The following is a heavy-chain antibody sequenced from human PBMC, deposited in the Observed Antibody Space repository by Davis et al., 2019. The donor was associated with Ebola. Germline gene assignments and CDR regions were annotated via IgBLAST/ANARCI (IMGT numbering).Heavy chain of an antibody. CDR1: GYTFTSYA. V-gene: IGHV1-3*01. D-gene: IGHD3-22*01. CDR2: INAGNGNT. CDR3: ARAGHDLPWLLVRY. J-gene: IGHJ4*02. Sequence: AASVNVSCKASGYTFTSYAMHWVRQAPGQRLEWMGWINAGNGNTKYSQKLQGRVTITRDTSASTAYMELSSLRSEDTAVYYWARAGHDLPWLLVRYWGQGTLVTVSS.